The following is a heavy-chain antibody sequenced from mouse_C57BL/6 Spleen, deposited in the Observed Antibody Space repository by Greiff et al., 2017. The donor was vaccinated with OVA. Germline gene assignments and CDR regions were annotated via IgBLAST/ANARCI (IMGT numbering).Heavy chain of an antibody. CDR1: GYTFTDYY. CDR3: ARSEDGYPFAY. D-gene: IGHD2-3*01. J-gene: IGHJ3*01. Sequence: QVHVKQSGAELVGPGASVKLSCKASGYTFTDYYINWVKQRPGQGLEWIARIYPGSGNTYYNEKFKGKATLTAEKSSSTAYMQLSSLTSEDSAVYFCARSEDGYPFAYWGQGTLVTVSA. CDR2: IYPGSGNT. V-gene: IGHV1-76*01.